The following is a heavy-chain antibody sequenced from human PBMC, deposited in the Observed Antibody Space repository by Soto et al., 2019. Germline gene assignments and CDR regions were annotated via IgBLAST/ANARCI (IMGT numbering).Heavy chain of an antibody. CDR3: AILYYGGAGSYSYYYYYGMDV. V-gene: IGHV1-8*01. Sequence: QVQLVQSGAEVKKPGASVKVSCKASGYTFTSYDINWVRQATGQGLEWMGWMNPDSGNTGYAQKFQGRVTMTRNTSISTAYMELSSRRADATAVYYCAILYYGGAGSYSYYYYYGMDVWGQGTTVTVSS. J-gene: IGHJ6*02. CDR1: GYTFTSYD. CDR2: MNPDSGNT. D-gene: IGHD3-10*01.